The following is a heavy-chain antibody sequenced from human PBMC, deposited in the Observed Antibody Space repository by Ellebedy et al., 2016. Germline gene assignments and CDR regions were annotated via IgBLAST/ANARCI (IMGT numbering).Heavy chain of an antibody. CDR1: GLPFSTFF. Sequence: GGSLRLSXAVSGLPFSTFFMSWVRQAPGKGLEWVATIVFSGTAAYYADSVKGRFIVSRDNTKNSLFLQMNSLEVEDTAVYYCARDGREWSRDCWGQGSLVTVSS. J-gene: IGHJ4*02. CDR2: IVFSGTAA. CDR3: ARDGREWSRDC. V-gene: IGHV3-21*01. D-gene: IGHD3-3*01.